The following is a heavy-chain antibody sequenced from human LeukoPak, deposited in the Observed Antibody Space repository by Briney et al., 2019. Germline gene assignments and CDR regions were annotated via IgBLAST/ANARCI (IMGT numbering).Heavy chain of an antibody. J-gene: IGHJ4*02. CDR1: GYIFTSYY. CDR2: INPSGGST. D-gene: IGHD3-22*01. Sequence: ASVKVSCKASGYIFTSYYMHWVRQAPGQGLEWMGIINPSGGSTSYAQKFQGRVTMTRDMSTSTVYMELSSLRSEDTAVYYCARDTYYYDSSGYLGYWGQGTLVTVSS. CDR3: ARDTYYYDSSGYLGY. V-gene: IGHV1-46*01.